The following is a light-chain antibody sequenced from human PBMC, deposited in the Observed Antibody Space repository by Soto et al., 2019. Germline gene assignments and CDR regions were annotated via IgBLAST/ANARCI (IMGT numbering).Light chain of an antibody. V-gene: IGKV2-28*01. CDR1: QSLLHSNGYNY. J-gene: IGKJ2*01. CDR2: LGS. Sequence: DIVMTQSPLSLPVTPGEPASISCRSSQSLLHSNGYNYLDWYLQKPGQSPQLLIYLGSNRASGVPDRFSGSGSGTDFTLIISRVEASDVGVYYCMQALQTPLFGQGTKLEIK. CDR3: MQALQTPL.